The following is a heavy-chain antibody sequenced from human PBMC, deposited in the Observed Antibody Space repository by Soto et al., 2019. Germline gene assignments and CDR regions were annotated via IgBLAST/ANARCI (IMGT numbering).Heavy chain of an antibody. J-gene: IGHJ4*02. D-gene: IGHD6-19*01. CDR2: IIPLFGTA. CDR3: ASPKGTYSSGYYYFDF. V-gene: IGHV1-69*01. Sequence: QVQLEQSGAEVKQPGSSVRVSCKTSGGTFSTYAINWVRQAPGQGLEWMGAIIPLFGTADYSQKFQGRVTITADESTSTAYMELSSLRSDDTAVYFCASPKGTYSSGYYYFDFWVQGTLVTVSS. CDR1: GGTFSTYA.